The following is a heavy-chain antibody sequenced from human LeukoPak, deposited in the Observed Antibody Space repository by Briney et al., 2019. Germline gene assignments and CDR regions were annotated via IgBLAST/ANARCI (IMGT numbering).Heavy chain of an antibody. CDR3: ARGEPDSYGGPVEDY. D-gene: IGHD5-18*01. CDR1: GGSISSYY. Sequence: SGTLSLTCTVSGGSISSYYRSWIRQPPGKGLEWIGYIYYSGSTNYNHSLKSQVTISVDTSKNQFSLKLSSVTAADTAVYYCARGEPDSYGGPVEDYWGQGTLVTVSS. CDR2: IYYSGST. J-gene: IGHJ4*02. V-gene: IGHV4-59*01.